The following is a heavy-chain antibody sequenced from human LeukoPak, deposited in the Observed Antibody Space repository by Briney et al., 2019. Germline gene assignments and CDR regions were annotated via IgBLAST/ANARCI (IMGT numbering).Heavy chain of an antibody. CDR3: ARQWGDCSSTSCYSAY. V-gene: IGHV5-51*01. CDR1: GYSFASYW. D-gene: IGHD2-2*01. Sequence: GESLKISCKGSGYSFASYWIAWVRQMPGKGLEWTGIIYPGDADTRYSPSFQGQVTISADKSISTAYLQWSSLKASDTAIYYCARQWGDCSSTSCYSAYWGQGTLVTVSS. J-gene: IGHJ4*02. CDR2: IYPGDADT.